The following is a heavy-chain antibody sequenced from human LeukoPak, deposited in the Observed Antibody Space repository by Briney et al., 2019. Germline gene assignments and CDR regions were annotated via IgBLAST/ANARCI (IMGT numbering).Heavy chain of an antibody. CDR3: ARRGIVGGAFDI. Sequence: SSETLSLTCTVSGGSISSSSYYWGWIRQPPGKGLEWIGSIYYSGSTYYNPSLKSRVTISVDTSKSQFSLKLSSVTAADTAVYYCARRGIVGGAFDIWGQGTMVTVSS. CDR2: IYYSGST. CDR1: GGSISSSSYY. D-gene: IGHD1-26*01. V-gene: IGHV4-39*01. J-gene: IGHJ3*02.